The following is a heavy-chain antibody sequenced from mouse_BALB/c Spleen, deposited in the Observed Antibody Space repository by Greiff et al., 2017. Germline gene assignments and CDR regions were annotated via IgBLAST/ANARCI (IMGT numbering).Heavy chain of an antibody. CDR2: IDPENGGT. D-gene: IGHD1-1*01. CDR1: GFNITDYY. J-gene: IGHJ2*01. Sequence: DVQLQESGAELVRPGASVKLSCTASGFNITDYYMHWVKQRPEQGLEWIGWIDPENGGTEYAPKFQGKATMTADTSSSTAYLQLSSLTSEDTAVYYCDRERKYGSSDYWGQGTTLTVSS. V-gene: IGHV14-4*02. CDR3: DRERKYGSSDY.